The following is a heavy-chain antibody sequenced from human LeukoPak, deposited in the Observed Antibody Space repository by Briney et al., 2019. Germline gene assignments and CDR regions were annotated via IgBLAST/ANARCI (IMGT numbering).Heavy chain of an antibody. D-gene: IGHD3-10*01. CDR3: ARLMVRGVIITGFDY. J-gene: IGHJ4*02. CDR2: INPNSGGT. V-gene: IGHV1-2*02. CDR1: GYTFTGYY. Sequence: ASVKVSCKASGYTFTGYYLYWVRQAPGQGLEWMGWINPNSGGTHYAPKFQGRVTMTRDTSTSTVYMELSSLRSEDTAVYYCARLMVRGVIITGFDYWGQGTLVTVSS.